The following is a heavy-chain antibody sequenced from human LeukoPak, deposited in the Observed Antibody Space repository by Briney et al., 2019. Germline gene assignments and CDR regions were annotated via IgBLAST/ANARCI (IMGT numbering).Heavy chain of an antibody. CDR3: ARDMGSTQWLVPGPNYFDY. J-gene: IGHJ4*02. CDR1: GFTFSSYW. D-gene: IGHD6-19*01. V-gene: IGHV3-74*01. CDR2: INSDGSST. Sequence: GGSLRLSCAASGFTFSSYWMHWVRQAPGKGLVWVSRINSDGSSTSYADSVKGRFTISRDNAKNTLYLQMNSLRAEDTAVYYCARDMGSTQWLVPGPNYFDYWGQGTLVTVSS.